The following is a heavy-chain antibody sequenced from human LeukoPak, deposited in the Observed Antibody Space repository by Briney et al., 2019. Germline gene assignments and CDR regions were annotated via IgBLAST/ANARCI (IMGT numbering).Heavy chain of an antibody. Sequence: GGSLRLSCVASGFSFSNYWMSWVRQAPGKGLEWVANLKQDGSVKNYVDSVKGRFTISRDNAKNSLYLQTNSLRAEDTALYYCARDQTFGSYWGQGTLVTVSS. J-gene: IGHJ4*02. CDR2: LKQDGSVK. V-gene: IGHV3-7*01. CDR1: GFSFSNYW. CDR3: ARDQTFGSY. D-gene: IGHD3-16*01.